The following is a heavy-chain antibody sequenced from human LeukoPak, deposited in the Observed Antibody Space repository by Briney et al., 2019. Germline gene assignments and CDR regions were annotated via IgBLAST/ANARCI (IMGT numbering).Heavy chain of an antibody. J-gene: IGHJ4*02. D-gene: IGHD4-17*01. CDR2: IYPGDSDT. CDR1: GSNFTSYW. V-gene: IGHV5-51*01. CDR3: ARPLQDGDYEVDY. Sequence: GESLQISCEGSGSNFTSYWIGWVRQVPGKGLEWMGIIYPGDSDTRYSPSFQGQVTISADKSISTAYLQWSSLKASDTAMYYRARPLQDGDYEVDYWGQGTLVTVSS.